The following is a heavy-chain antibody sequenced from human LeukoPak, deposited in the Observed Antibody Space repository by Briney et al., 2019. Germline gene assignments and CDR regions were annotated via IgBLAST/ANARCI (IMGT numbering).Heavy chain of an antibody. Sequence: GGSLRLSCAASGFTCSSYAMSWVRQAPGKGLEWVSAISGSGGSTYYADSVKGRFTISRDNSKNTLYLQMNSLRAEDTAVYYCAKDFMITFGGAYYFDYWGQGTLVTVSS. CDR1: GFTCSSYA. V-gene: IGHV3-23*01. D-gene: IGHD3-16*01. CDR3: AKDFMITFGGAYYFDY. J-gene: IGHJ4*02. CDR2: ISGSGGST.